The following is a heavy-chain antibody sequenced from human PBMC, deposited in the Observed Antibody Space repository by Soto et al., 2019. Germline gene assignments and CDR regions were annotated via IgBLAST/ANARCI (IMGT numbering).Heavy chain of an antibody. CDR3: ASVNGDFFSPSYFVVRYYTMDV. V-gene: IGHV1-18*01. Sequence: ASVKVSCKASGYTFSSYGISWVRQAPGQGLEWMGWISAYNGNTNYAQKLQGRVTMTTDTSTSTAYMELRSLRSDDTAVYYCASVNGDFFSPSYFVVRYYTMDVWGQGTTVTVSS. CDR1: GYTFSSYG. CDR2: ISAYNGNT. D-gene: IGHD3-10*01. J-gene: IGHJ6*02.